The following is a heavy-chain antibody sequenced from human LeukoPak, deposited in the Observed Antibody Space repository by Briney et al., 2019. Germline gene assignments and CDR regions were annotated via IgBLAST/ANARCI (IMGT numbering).Heavy chain of an antibody. CDR1: GFTFSSYA. D-gene: IGHD3-3*01. Sequence: GGSLRLSCAASGFTFSSYAMSWVRQAPGKGLEWVSAISGSGGSTYYADSVKGRFTISRDNSKNTLYLQMNSLRAEDTAVYYCALFWSGHYTVHWGQGTLVTVSS. CDR2: ISGSGGST. CDR3: ALFWSGHYTVH. V-gene: IGHV3-23*01. J-gene: IGHJ4*02.